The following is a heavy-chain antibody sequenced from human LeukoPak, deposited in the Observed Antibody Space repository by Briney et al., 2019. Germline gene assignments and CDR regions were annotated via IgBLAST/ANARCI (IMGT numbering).Heavy chain of an antibody. CDR1: GYTLTELS. D-gene: IGHD4-17*01. CDR3: AIRATTVTTIRAFDI. V-gene: IGHV1-24*01. CDR2: FDPEDGET. Sequence: ASVKASCKVSGYTLTELSMHWVRQAPGKGLEWMGGFDPEDGETIYAQKFQGRVTMTEDTSTDTAYMELSGLRSEDTAVYYCAIRATTVTTIRAFDIWGQGAMVTVSS. J-gene: IGHJ3*02.